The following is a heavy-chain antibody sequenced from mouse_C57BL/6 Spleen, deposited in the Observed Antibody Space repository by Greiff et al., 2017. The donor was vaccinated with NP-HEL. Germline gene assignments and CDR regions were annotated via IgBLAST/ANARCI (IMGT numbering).Heavy chain of an antibody. D-gene: IGHD1-1*01. CDR2: INPSNGGT. J-gene: IGHJ1*03. CDR3: ASLIFYYGSSSLYFDV. CDR1: GYTFTSYW. Sequence: QVQLQQPGTELVKPGASVKLSCKASGYTFTSYWMHWVKQRPGQGLEWIGNINPSNGGTNYNEKFKGKATLTVDKSSSTAYMQLSSLTSEDSAVYYCASLIFYYGSSSLYFDVWGTGTTVTVSS. V-gene: IGHV1-53*01.